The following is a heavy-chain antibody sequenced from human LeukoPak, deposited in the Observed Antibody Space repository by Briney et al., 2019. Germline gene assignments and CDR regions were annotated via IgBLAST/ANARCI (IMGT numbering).Heavy chain of an antibody. D-gene: IGHD3-9*01. CDR3: AGGYYDILTGYRTEDDY. V-gene: IGHV5-51*01. CDR2: IYPGDSDT. Sequence: GESLKTSCKGSGYSFTSYWIGWVRQMPGKGLEWMGIIYPGDSDTRYSPSFQGQVTISADKSISTAYLQWSSLKASDTAMYNCAGGYYDILTGYRTEDDYWGQGTLVTVSS. CDR1: GYSFTSYW. J-gene: IGHJ4*02.